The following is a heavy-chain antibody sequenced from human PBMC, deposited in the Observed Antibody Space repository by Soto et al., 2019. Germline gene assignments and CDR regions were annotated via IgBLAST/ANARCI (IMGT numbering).Heavy chain of an antibody. Sequence: QLQLQESGPGLVKPSETLSLTCTVSGGSISSSSYYWGWIRQPPGKGLEWIGSIYYSGSTYYNPSLNGRLTISGDTSKNQFALELSSVTAADTAVYYCARSYCSGGSCYSYYYYYYMDVWGKGTTVTVSS. CDR3: ARSYCSGGSCYSYYYYYYMDV. J-gene: IGHJ6*03. V-gene: IGHV4-39*01. CDR2: IYYSGST. CDR1: GGSISSSSYY. D-gene: IGHD2-15*01.